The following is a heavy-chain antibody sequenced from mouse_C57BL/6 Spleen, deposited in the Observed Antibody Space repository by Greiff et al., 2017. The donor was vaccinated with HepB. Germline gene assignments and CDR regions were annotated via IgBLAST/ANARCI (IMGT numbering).Heavy chain of an antibody. V-gene: IGHV5-16*01. D-gene: IGHD3-3*01. Sequence: EVKLVESEGGLVQPGSSMKLSCTASGFTFSDYYMAWVRQVPEKGLEWVANINYDGSSTYYLDSLKSRFIISRDNAKNILYLQMSSLKSEDTATYYCARAVSPRYAMDYWGQGTSVTVSS. CDR2: INYDGSST. CDR3: ARAVSPRYAMDY. J-gene: IGHJ4*01. CDR1: GFTFSDYY.